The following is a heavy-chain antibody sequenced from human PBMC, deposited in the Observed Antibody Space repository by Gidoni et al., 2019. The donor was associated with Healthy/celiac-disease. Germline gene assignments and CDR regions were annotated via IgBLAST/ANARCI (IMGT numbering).Heavy chain of an antibody. CDR1: GYTLTELS. J-gene: IGHJ6*02. CDR3: ATPGKGSYYYGMDV. V-gene: IGHV1-24*01. Sequence: KVSGYTLTELSMHWVRQAPGKGLEWMGGFDPEDGETIYAQKFQGRVTMTEDTSTDTAYMELSSLRSEDTAVYYCATPGKGSYYYGMDVWGQGTTVTVSS. CDR2: FDPEDGET. D-gene: IGHD3-10*01.